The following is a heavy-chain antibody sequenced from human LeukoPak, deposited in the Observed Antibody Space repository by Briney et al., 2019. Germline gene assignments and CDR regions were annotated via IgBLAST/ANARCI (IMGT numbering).Heavy chain of an antibody. J-gene: IGHJ4*02. CDR2: IYHSGST. V-gene: IGHV4-38-2*01. Sequence: SETLSLTCAVSGYSISSGYYWGWIRQPPGKGLEWIGSIYHSGSTYYNPSLKSRVTISVDTSKNQFSLKLSSVTAADTAVYYCLRVNWAKFDYWGRGTLVTVSS. CDR3: LRVNWAKFDY. CDR1: GYSISSGYY. D-gene: IGHD3-16*01.